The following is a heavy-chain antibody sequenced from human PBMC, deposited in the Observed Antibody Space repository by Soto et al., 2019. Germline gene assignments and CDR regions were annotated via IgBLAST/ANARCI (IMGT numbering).Heavy chain of an antibody. CDR3: ARGVSSADYYDIGY. D-gene: IGHD3-22*01. V-gene: IGHV4-61*08. CDR2: IHSSGST. J-gene: IGHJ4*02. Sequence: SETLSLTCTVSSGSVSSVDYYWTWVRQPPGKGLEWIGYIHSSGSTNYNPSLKSRVTISADTSKNQFSLKLSSVTAADTAVYYCARGVSSADYYDIGYWGQGTLVTVSS. CDR1: SGSVSSVDYY.